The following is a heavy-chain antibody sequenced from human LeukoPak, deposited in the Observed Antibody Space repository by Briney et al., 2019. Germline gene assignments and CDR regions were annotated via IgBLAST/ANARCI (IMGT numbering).Heavy chain of an antibody. V-gene: IGHV3-30*02. J-gene: IGHJ5*02. CDR1: GFTFSSYG. D-gene: IGHD3-22*01. Sequence: GGSLRLSCAASGFTFSSYGTHWVRQAPGKGLEWVAFIRYDGSNKYYADSVKGRFTISRDNSKNTLYLQMNSLRAEDTAVYYCAKDASGTYYYDSSGFLHPYNTIAWGQGTLVTVSS. CDR3: AKDASGTYYYDSSGFLHPYNTIA. CDR2: IRYDGSNK.